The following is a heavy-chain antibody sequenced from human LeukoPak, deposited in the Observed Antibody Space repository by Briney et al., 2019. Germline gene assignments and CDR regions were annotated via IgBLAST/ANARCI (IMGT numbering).Heavy chain of an antibody. CDR1: GYTFTGYY. CDR2: INPNSGGT. D-gene: IGHD3-9*01. V-gene: IGHV1-2*02. Sequence: GASVKVSCKASGYTFTGYYMHWVRQAPGQGLEWMGWINPNSGGTNYAQKFQGRVTMTRDTSISTAYMELSRLRSDDTAVYYCARGVLRCFDWLPFDYWGQGTLVTVSS. CDR3: ARGVLRCFDWLPFDY. J-gene: IGHJ4*02.